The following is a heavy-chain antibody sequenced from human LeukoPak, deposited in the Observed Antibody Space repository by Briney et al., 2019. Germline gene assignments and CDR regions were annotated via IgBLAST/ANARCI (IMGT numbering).Heavy chain of an antibody. V-gene: IGHV1-2*06. CDR3: ARVSVIFNWFDP. J-gene: IGHJ5*02. CDR2: LNPNSGGT. Sequence: GASVKVSCKVSGYTLTELSMHWVRQAPGQGLEWMGRLNPNSGGTNYAQKFQGRVTMTRDTSISTAYMELSRLRSDDTAVYYCARVSVIFNWFDPWGQGTLVTVSS. D-gene: IGHD2-21*01. CDR1: GYTLTELS.